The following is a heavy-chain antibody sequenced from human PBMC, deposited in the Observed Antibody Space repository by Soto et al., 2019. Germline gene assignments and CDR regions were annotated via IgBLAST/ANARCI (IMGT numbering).Heavy chain of an antibody. CDR1: GGSFSGYY. J-gene: IGHJ4*02. Sequence: PSETLSLTCAVYGGSFSGYYWSWIRQPPGKGLEWIGEINHSGSTNYNPSLKSRVTISVDTSKNQFSLKLSSVTAADTAVYYCATEMTTVTNWDYWGQGTLVTVSS. CDR2: INHSGST. V-gene: IGHV4-34*01. D-gene: IGHD4-17*01. CDR3: ATEMTTVTNWDY.